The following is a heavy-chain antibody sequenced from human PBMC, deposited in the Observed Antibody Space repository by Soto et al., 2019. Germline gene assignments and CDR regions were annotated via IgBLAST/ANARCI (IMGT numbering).Heavy chain of an antibody. J-gene: IGHJ6*02. CDR1: GYTFTSYY. D-gene: IGHD3-16*01. CDR2: INPSGGST. CDR3: ASVSAAASYSWYYSKDPRNYEYCGMDV. V-gene: IGHV1-46*01. Sequence: GASVKVSCKASGYTFTSYYMHWVRQAPGQGLEWMGIINPSGGSTSYTQKFQGRVTMTRDTSTSTVYMELSSLRSEDTAVYYCASVSAAASYSWYYSKDPRNYEYCGMDVWGQGTTVTVSS.